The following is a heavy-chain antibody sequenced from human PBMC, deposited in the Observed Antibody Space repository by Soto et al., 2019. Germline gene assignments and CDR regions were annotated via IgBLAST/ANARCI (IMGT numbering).Heavy chain of an antibody. D-gene: IGHD1-26*01. CDR1: GFVSSNYY. J-gene: IGHJ4*02. V-gene: IGHV3-72*01. CDR2: AGKRPDTDFT. CDR3: VRGSRSFDL. Sequence: EEQLVESGGGLVQPGGSLRLSCAASGFVSSNYYMDWVRQAPGKGLEWLGRAGKRPDTDFTEYAASVRGRFTISRDESKNSSYLQMKSLRTEDTAVYYCVRGSRSFDLWGQGALVTVSS.